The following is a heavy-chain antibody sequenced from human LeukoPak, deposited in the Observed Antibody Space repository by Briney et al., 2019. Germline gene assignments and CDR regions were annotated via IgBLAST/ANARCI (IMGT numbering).Heavy chain of an antibody. D-gene: IGHD6-13*01. CDR2: IYYSGNT. V-gene: IGHV4-39*07. CDR1: GGSIRSISYY. CDR3: ARVGYDSSTWDYYGMDV. Sequence: SETLSLTCTVSGGSIRSISYYWGWIRQPPGKGLEWIGSIYYSGNTYYNPSLESRVTISVDTSKNQFSLKLTSVTAADTAVYYCARVGYDSSTWDYYGMDVWGQGTTVTVSS. J-gene: IGHJ6*02.